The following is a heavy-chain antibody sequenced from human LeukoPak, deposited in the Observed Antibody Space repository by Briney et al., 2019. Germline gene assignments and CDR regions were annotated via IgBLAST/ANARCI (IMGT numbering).Heavy chain of an antibody. D-gene: IGHD6-6*01. Sequence: GGSLRLSCTASGFSFSGHWMHWARHLPGKGLVWVSRISPTGSTTSYAGSVKGRFTVSRDNAKNTLYLQVNNLRAEDTAVYYCARGPNSNWSGLDFWGQGTLLTVSS. CDR2: ISPTGSTT. J-gene: IGHJ4*02. CDR1: GFSFSGHW. CDR3: ARGPNSNWSGLDF. V-gene: IGHV3-74*01.